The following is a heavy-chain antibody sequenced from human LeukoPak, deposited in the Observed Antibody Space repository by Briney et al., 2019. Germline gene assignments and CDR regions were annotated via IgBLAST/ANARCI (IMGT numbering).Heavy chain of an antibody. J-gene: IGHJ5*02. Sequence: GASVKVSCKASGGTFSSYAISWVRQAPGQGLEWMGGIIPIFGTANYAQKFQGRVTITTDESTSTAYMELSSLRSEDTAVYYCASGAPPAAPIFRWFDPWGQGTLVTVSS. D-gene: IGHD2-2*01. CDR2: IIPIFGTA. CDR1: GGTFSSYA. V-gene: IGHV1-69*05. CDR3: ASGAPPAAPIFRWFDP.